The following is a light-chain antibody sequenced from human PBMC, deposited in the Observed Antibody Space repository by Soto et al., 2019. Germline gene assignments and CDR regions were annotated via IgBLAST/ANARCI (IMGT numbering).Light chain of an antibody. CDR3: QKYTSARWT. Sequence: IKMTQSPSSLSASVGDRVTITCRASQGIRNDLGWYQQKPGKAPKRLIYAASTLQSGVPPRFSGSGSGTDFSLTISSLQPEDVATYYCQKYTSARWTFGQGTKVDI. V-gene: IGKV1-27*01. J-gene: IGKJ1*01. CDR1: QGIRND. CDR2: AAS.